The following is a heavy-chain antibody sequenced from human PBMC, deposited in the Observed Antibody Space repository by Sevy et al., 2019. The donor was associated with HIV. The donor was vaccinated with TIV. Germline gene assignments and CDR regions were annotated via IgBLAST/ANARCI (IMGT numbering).Heavy chain of an antibody. CDR3: AGEDAWGRGYS. Sequence: SENLSLTCTVSGGSITSLYWNWIRQPPGKGLEWIANIYYNGQINYNPSLKSRVTLSLDTSKNQLSMRLSSVTAADTAMYYCAGEDAWGRGYSWGQGTLVTVSS. V-gene: IGHV4-59*08. CDR2: IYYNGQI. D-gene: IGHD1-26*01. CDR1: GGSITSLY. J-gene: IGHJ4*02.